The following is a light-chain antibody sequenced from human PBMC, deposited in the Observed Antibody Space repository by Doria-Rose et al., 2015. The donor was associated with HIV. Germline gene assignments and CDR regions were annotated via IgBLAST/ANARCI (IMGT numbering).Light chain of an antibody. Sequence: GTSRDVGAYNYVSWYQQHPGKAPNLMIYDVNNRPSGVSNRFSGSKSGNTASLIISGLQAEDEADYYCSSYTTSSTWVFGGGTKVTVL. J-gene: IGLJ3*02. V-gene: IGLV2-14*03. CDR2: DVN. CDR1: SRDVGAYNY. CDR3: SSYTTSSTWV.